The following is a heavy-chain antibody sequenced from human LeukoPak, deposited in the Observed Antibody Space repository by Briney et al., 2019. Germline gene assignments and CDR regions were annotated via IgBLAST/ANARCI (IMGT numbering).Heavy chain of an antibody. CDR1: GGSISSGGYS. CDR2: IYHSGST. J-gene: IGHJ6*02. CDR3: ARQYSSSSGYYYYGMDV. D-gene: IGHD6-6*01. V-gene: IGHV4-30-2*02. Sequence: SQTLSLTCAVSGGSISSGGYSWSWIRQPPGKGLEWIGYIYHSGSTYYNPSLKSRVTISVDTPKNQFSLKLSSVTAADTAVYYCARQYSSSSGYYYYGMDVWGQGTTVTVSS.